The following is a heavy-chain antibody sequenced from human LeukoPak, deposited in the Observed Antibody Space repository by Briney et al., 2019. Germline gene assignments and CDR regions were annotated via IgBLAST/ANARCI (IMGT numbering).Heavy chain of an antibody. CDR1: GFTFDDYA. D-gene: IGHD2-2*01. V-gene: IGHV3-9*01. CDR3: AKDSRRCYDPSGLVGMDV. Sequence: PGRSLRLSCAASGFTFDDYAMHWVRQAPGKGLEWVSGISWNSGSIGYADSVKGRFTISRDNAKNSLYLQMNSLRAEDTALYYCAKDSRRCYDPSGLVGMDVWGQGTTVTVSS. CDR2: ISWNSGSI. J-gene: IGHJ6*02.